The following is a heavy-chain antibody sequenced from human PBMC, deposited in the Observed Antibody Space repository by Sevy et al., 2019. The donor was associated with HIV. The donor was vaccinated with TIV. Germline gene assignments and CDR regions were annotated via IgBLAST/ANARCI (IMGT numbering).Heavy chain of an antibody. D-gene: IGHD2-2*01. Sequence: SETLSLTCAVSGYSISSGYYWGWIWQSPGKGLEWIGSIYESGRTFYNPSLESRVTMSVDTSKNQFSLKLNSMTAADTAVYYCARLRDILVIPAGGYFDYWGQGTLVTVSS. CDR2: IYESGRT. V-gene: IGHV4-38-2*01. CDR1: GYSISSGYY. CDR3: ARLRDILVIPAGGYFDY. J-gene: IGHJ4*02.